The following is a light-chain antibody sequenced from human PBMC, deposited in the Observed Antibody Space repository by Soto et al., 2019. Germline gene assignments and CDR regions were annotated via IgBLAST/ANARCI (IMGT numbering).Light chain of an antibody. Sequence: VLTQSPGTLSLSPGERATLSCRASQSVGSIYLAWYQQKPGQAPRLLIHGASSRATGIPDRFSGSGSGTDFTLTISRLEPEDFAVYFCQQYGSSPRTFGQGTKVDIK. V-gene: IGKV3-20*01. J-gene: IGKJ1*01. CDR3: QQYGSSPRT. CDR1: QSVGSIY. CDR2: GAS.